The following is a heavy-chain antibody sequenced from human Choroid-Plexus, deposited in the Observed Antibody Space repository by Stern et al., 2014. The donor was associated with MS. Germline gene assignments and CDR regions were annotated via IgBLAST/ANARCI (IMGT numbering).Heavy chain of an antibody. V-gene: IGHV4-4*02. CDR1: GDSISNDNW. Sequence: QLQLQESGPGLVRPSGTLSLTCAVSGDSISNDNWWGWVRQPPGKGPEWIGEVYHTGSANYDPSLKSRVTISVDKSKNQFSLRLTSMTAADTAVYYCARDQGFQLMNSWGQGTLVIVSS. CDR2: VYHTGSA. CDR3: ARDQGFQLMNS. D-gene: IGHD2-2*01. J-gene: IGHJ4*02.